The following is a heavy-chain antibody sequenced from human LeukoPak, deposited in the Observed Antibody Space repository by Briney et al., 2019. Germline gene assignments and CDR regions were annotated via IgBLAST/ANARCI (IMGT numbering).Heavy chain of an antibody. CDR3: ARGGSLYCSGGSCYVNYMDV. J-gene: IGHJ6*03. CDR2: IYHSGTS. CDR1: GGSFSGYY. D-gene: IGHD2-15*01. V-gene: IGHV4-34*01. Sequence: SETLSLTCAVYGGSFSGYYWSWIRQPPGKGPEWIGEIYHSGTSNYNPSLKSRVTISVDTSKNQFSLKLSSVTAADTAVYYCARGGSLYCSGGSCYVNYMDVWGKGTTVTVSS.